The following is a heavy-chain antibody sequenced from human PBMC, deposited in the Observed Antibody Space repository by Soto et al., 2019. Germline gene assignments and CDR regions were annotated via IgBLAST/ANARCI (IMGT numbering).Heavy chain of an antibody. J-gene: IGHJ4*02. CDR3: ARGSGSHYAPFDN. CDR1: GYTFTDYA. V-gene: IGHV1-3*01. CDR2: INAATGNT. Sequence: QALLVQSGAEVKKPGASVKISCETSGYTFTDYAVDWVRQAPGQRLEWMGWINAATGNTRYSQKFQGRVTITRDTSANTAYMDLSSLGSEDTAVYYCARGSGSHYAPFDNWGQGTLVTVSS. D-gene: IGHD3-10*01.